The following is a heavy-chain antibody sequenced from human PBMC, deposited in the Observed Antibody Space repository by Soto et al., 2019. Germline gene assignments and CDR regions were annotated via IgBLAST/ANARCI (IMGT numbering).Heavy chain of an antibody. Sequence: GGSLRLSCAASGFTFSSYAMGWVRQAPGKGLEWVSAISGSGGSTYYADSVKGRFTISRDNSKNTLYLQMNSLRAEDTAVYYCAKKGVQYYYYYYMDVWGKGTTVTVSS. J-gene: IGHJ6*03. V-gene: IGHV3-23*01. CDR2: ISGSGGST. D-gene: IGHD1-1*01. CDR3: AKKGVQYYYYYYMDV. CDR1: GFTFSSYA.